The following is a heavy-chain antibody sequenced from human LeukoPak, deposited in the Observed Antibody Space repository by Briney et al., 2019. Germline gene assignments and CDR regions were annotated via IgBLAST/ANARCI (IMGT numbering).Heavy chain of an antibody. CDR2: IGGSGGST. CDR3: AKNYGGGATMLDY. CDR1: GFIFSSYV. D-gene: IGHD1-26*01. J-gene: IGHJ4*02. V-gene: IGHV3-23*01. Sequence: PGGSLRLSCAASGFIFSSYVMSWVRQAPGKGLEWVSGIGGSGGSTYHADSVKGRFTLSRDNSKNTVFLQMNSLRAEDTAVYYCAKNYGGGATMLDYWGQGTLVTVSS.